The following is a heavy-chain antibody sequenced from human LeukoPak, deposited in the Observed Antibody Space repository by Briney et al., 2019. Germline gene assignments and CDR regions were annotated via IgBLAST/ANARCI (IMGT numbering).Heavy chain of an antibody. CDR2: IYPGDSDT. D-gene: IGHD2-15*01. Sequence: GESLKISCQGSGYNFTTYWIGWVRQMPGKGLEWMGIIYPGDSDTRYSPSFQGQVTISVDKSISTAYLQWSSLKASDTAMYYCARSSVEVAAQIDYWGQGTLVTVSS. CDR3: ARSSVEVAAQIDY. CDR1: GYNFTTYW. V-gene: IGHV5-51*01. J-gene: IGHJ4*02.